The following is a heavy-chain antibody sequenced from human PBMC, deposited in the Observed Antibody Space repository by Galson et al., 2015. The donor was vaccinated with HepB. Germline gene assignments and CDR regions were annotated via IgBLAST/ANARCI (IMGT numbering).Heavy chain of an antibody. V-gene: IGHV2-5*02. J-gene: IGHJ4*02. CDR1: GFSLSTSGVG. CDR3: AKGIAARRSPMYPGYFDY. D-gene: IGHD6-6*01. CDR2: IYWDDDK. Sequence: PALVKPTQTLTLTCTFSGFSLSTSGVGVGWIRQPPGKALEWLALIYWDDDKRYSPSLKSRLTITKDTSKNQVVLTMTNMDPVDTATYYCAKGIAARRSPMYPGYFDYWGQGTLVTVSS.